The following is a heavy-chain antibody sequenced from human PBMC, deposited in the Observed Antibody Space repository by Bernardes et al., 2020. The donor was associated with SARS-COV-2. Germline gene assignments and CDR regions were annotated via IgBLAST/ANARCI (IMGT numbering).Heavy chain of an antibody. V-gene: IGHV3-9*01. CDR2: ISWNSGSI. CDR1: GFTFDDYA. D-gene: IGHD6-19*01. CDR3: AKTIAVAGIGPIDY. J-gene: IGHJ4*02. Sequence: GGSLRLSCAASGFTFDDYAMHWVRQAPGKGLEWVSGISWNSGSIGYADSVKGRFTISRDNAKNSLYLQMNSLRAEDTALYYCAKTIAVAGIGPIDYWGQGTLVTVSS.